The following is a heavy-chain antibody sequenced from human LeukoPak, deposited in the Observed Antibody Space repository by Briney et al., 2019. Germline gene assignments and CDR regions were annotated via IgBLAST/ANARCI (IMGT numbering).Heavy chain of an antibody. CDR3: AKEFEHLAAARVFDY. V-gene: IGHV3-48*01. CDR1: GFTFSSYS. CDR2: ISSSSSTI. D-gene: IGHD6-13*01. Sequence: PGGSLRLSCAASGFTFSSYSMNWARQAPGKGLEWVSYISSSSSTIYYADSVKGRFTISRDNAKNSLYLQMNSLRAEDTAVYYCAKEFEHLAAARVFDYWGQGTLVTVSS. J-gene: IGHJ4*02.